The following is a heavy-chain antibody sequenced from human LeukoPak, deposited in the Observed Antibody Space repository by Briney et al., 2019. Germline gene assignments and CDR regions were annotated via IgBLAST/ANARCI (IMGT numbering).Heavy chain of an antibody. CDR2: IYYSGSA. Sequence: PSETLSLTCTVSGGSISSYYWSWIRQPPGKGLEWIGYIYYSGSAYYNPSLKSRISISVDTSKNQFSLNLSSVTAADTAVYYCARDGCWGQGTLVTVSS. V-gene: IGHV4-30-4*01. CDR3: ARDGC. D-gene: IGHD2-8*01. J-gene: IGHJ4*02. CDR1: GGSISSYY.